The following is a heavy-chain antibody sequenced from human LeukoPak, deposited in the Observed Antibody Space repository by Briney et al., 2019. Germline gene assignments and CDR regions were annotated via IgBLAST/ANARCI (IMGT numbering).Heavy chain of an antibody. CDR3: ARLETSVTEHNWFDP. CDR1: GASISSSAYY. J-gene: IGHJ5*02. Sequence: NPSETLSLTCTVSGASISSSAYYWGWIRQPPGKGLEWTGSIGGSNYYRGSTYYNPSLKSRVTIHVDTSKDQFSLKLSSVTAADTAVYYCARLETSVTEHNWFDPWGQGTLVTVSS. CDR2: IGGSNYYRGST. D-gene: IGHD2-21*02. V-gene: IGHV4-39*01.